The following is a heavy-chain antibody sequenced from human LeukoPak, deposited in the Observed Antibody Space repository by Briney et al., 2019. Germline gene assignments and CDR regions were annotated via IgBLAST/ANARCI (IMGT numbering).Heavy chain of an antibody. J-gene: IGHJ4*02. CDR2: IIPIFGTA. V-gene: IGHV1-69*13. CDR3: AREYPMVRGVIGY. D-gene: IGHD3-10*01. CDR1: GGTFSSYA. Sequence: SVKVSCKASGGTFSSYAMSWVRQAPGQGLVWMGGIIPIFGTANYAQKFQGRVTITADESTSTAYMELSSLRSEDTAVYYCAREYPMVRGVIGYWGQGTLVTVSS.